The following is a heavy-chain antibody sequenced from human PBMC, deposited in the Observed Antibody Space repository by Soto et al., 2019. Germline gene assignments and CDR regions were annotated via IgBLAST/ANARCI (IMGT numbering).Heavy chain of an antibody. CDR1: GGSISSSIYY. CDR3: ARIHPYSGYDTNFDY. V-gene: IGHV4-39*01. J-gene: IGHJ4*02. D-gene: IGHD5-12*01. CDR2: IYYSGST. Sequence: SETLSLTCTVAGGSISSSIYYWGWIRQPPGKGLEWIGSIYYSGSTYYNPSLKSRVTISVDTSKNQFSLKLSSVTAADTAVYYCARIHPYSGYDTNFDYWGQGTLVTVSS.